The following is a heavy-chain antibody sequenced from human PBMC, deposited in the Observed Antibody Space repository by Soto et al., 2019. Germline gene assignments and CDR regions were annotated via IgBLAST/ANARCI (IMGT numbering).Heavy chain of an antibody. CDR1: GGSISSGDYY. D-gene: IGHD5-18*01. V-gene: IGHV4-30-4*01. CDR3: ARYTAMGRGDY. J-gene: IGHJ4*02. Sequence: PSETLSLTCTVSGGSISSGDYYWSWIRQPPGKGLEWIGYIYYSGSTYYNPSLKSRVTISVDTSKNQFSLKLSSVTAADTAVYYCARYTAMGRGDYWGQGTLVTVSS. CDR2: IYYSGST.